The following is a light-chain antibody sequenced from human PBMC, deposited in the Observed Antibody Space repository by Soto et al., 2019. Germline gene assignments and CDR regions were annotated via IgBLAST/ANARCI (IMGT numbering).Light chain of an antibody. V-gene: IGLV2-14*01. CDR3: NSYSNTDTRYV. Sequence: QSALTQPASVSGSPGQSITISCTGTSSDVGGYNYISWYQHHPGKAPKLMIYEVTNRPSGVSDRFSGSKSGNTASLIISGLQAEDEADYYCNSYSNTDTRYVFGTGTKVTVL. J-gene: IGLJ1*01. CDR2: EVT. CDR1: SSDVGGYNY.